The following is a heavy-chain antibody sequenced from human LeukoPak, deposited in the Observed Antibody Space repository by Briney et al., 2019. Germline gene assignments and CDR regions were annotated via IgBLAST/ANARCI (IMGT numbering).Heavy chain of an antibody. CDR2: INPNSGGT. CDR1: GYTFTGYY. V-gene: IGHV1-2*02. D-gene: IGHD6-6*01. Sequence: ASVKVSCKASGYTFTGYYMHWVRQAPGQGLEWMGWINPNSGGTNYAQKFQGRVTMTRDTSISTAYMELSRLRSDDTAVYYCARGQRTYSSSSLDWFDPWGQGTLVTVSS. J-gene: IGHJ5*02. CDR3: ARGQRTYSSSSLDWFDP.